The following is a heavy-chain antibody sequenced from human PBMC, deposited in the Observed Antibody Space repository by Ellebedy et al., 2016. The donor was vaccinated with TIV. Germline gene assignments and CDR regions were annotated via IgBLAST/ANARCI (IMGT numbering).Heavy chain of an antibody. D-gene: IGHD7-27*01. V-gene: IGHV1-69*10. CDR2: IIPILGVP. CDR1: GSTFSRYA. Sequence: ASVKVSCKTSGSTFSRYAISSVRQAPGQGLEWMGGIIPILGVPNYAQKFLGRLTNTADESTSTVYMELSSLRSEDTAVYYCARDVEELGRKNYGMDVWGQGTTVIVSS. CDR3: ARDVEELGRKNYGMDV. J-gene: IGHJ6*02.